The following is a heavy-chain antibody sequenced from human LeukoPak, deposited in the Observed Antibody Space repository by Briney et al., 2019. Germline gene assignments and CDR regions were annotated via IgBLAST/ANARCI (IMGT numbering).Heavy chain of an antibody. CDR2: MFYSGST. Sequence: SETLSLTCTVSGGPISSSSYYWGWNRQPPGKGLEWIGSMFYSGSTYYSPSLKSRVTISVDTSKNQFSLKLSSVTAADTAVYYCARHGGYTYGAFDYWGQGTLVTVSS. CDR3: ARHGGYTYGAFDY. D-gene: IGHD5-18*01. J-gene: IGHJ4*02. CDR1: GGPISSSSYY. V-gene: IGHV4-39*01.